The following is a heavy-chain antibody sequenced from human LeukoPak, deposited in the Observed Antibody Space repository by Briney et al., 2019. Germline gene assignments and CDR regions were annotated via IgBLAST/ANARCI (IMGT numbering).Heavy chain of an antibody. CDR2: ISYDGSNK. CDR3: ARVLGKYSSGYSRLDY. D-gene: IGHD6-19*01. V-gene: IGHV3-30-3*01. Sequence: PGRSLRLSCAASGFTFSSYAMHWVRQAPGKGLEWVAVISYDGSNKYYADSVKGRFTISRDNSKNTLYLQMNSLRAEDTAVYYCARVLGKYSSGYSRLDYWGQGTLVTVSS. CDR1: GFTFSSYA. J-gene: IGHJ4*02.